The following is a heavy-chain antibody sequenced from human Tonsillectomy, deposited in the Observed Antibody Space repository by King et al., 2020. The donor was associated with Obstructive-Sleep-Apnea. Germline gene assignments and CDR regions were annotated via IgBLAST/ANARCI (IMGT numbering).Heavy chain of an antibody. Sequence: VQLQQWGAGLLKPSETLSLTCAVYGGSFSGYYWSWIRQPPGKGLEWIGEINHCGSTNYNPSLKSRVTISVDTSKNQFSLKLSSVTAADTAVYYCASVRSITGTRFCDYWGQGTLVTVSS. D-gene: IGHD1-7*01. CDR1: GGSFSGYY. CDR3: ASVRSITGTRFCDY. CDR2: INHCGST. J-gene: IGHJ4*02. V-gene: IGHV4-34*01.